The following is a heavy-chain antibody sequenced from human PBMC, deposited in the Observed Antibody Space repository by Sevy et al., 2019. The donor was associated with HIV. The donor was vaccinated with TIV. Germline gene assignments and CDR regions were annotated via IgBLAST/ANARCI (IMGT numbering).Heavy chain of an antibody. CDR1: GFTFSSYN. J-gene: IGHJ4*02. V-gene: IGHV3-21*06. D-gene: IGHD1-26*01. Sequence: GESLKISCAASGFTFSSYNMNWVRQAPGKGLEWVPSISGSSNYIYYAESVKGRFIISRDNAKNTLYLQMNSLRADDTAVYYCARGPPDGSYDYFDYWGQGTLVTVSS. CDR3: ARGPPDGSYDYFDY. CDR2: ISGSSNYI.